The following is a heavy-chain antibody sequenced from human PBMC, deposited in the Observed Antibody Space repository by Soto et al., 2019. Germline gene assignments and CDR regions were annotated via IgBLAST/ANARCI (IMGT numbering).Heavy chain of an antibody. CDR1: GGSISSSSYY. D-gene: IGHD6-6*01. CDR2: LYYVGTT. Sequence: SETLSLTCAVSGGSISSSSYYWGWIRQPPGKGLEWIGSLYYVGTTYYNPSLKSRVTLSVDTSNNQFSLKLSFLTAADTAVYYCAVLPKSSSTGTNFDYWGQGTLVTVSS. CDR3: AVLPKSSSTGTNFDY. J-gene: IGHJ4*02. V-gene: IGHV4-39*01.